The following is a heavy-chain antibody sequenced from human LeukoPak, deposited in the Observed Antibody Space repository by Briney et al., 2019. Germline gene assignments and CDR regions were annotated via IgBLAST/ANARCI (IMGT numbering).Heavy chain of an antibody. J-gene: IGHJ4*02. V-gene: IGHV1-18*01. CDR2: ISAYNGNT. CDR3: AREASVDIVATIYYFDY. Sequence: ASVKVSCKASGYTFTSYGISWVRQAPEQGLEWMGWISAYNGNTNYAQKLQGRVTMTTDTSTSTAYMELRSLRSDDTAVYYCAREASVDIVATIYYFDYWGQGTLVTVSS. D-gene: IGHD5-12*01. CDR1: GYTFTSYG.